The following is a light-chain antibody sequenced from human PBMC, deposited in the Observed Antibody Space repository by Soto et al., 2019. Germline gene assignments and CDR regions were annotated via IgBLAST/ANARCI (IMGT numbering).Light chain of an antibody. V-gene: IGKV1-39*01. CDR2: DTF. CDR3: QQRFTTPWT. Sequence: DIQMTQSPSSLSASLGDRVTITCRPSESIRNELNWFQQRPGTAPRLLIYDTFTLQSGVPSRFSGSVSGTEFSLTISSLQAGDSAIYYCQQRFTTPWTFGQGTKVEI. J-gene: IGKJ1*01. CDR1: ESIRNE.